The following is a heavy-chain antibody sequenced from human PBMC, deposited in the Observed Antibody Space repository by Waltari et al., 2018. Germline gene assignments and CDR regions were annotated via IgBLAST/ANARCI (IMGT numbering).Heavy chain of an antibody. D-gene: IGHD2-15*01. Sequence: QVQLQESGPGLVKPSETLSLTCTVSGGSISSYYWSWIRQPAGKGLEWIGRIYTSGSTSYNPSLKSRVTMSVDTSKNQFSLKLSSVTAADTAVYYCARERCSGGSCYSSWFDPWGQGTLVTVSS. CDR3: ARERCSGGSCYSSWFDP. CDR1: GGSISSYY. V-gene: IGHV4-4*07. J-gene: IGHJ5*02. CDR2: IYTSGST.